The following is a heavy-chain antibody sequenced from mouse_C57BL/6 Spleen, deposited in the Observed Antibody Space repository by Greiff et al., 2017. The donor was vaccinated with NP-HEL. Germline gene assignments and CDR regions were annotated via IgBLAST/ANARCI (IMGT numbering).Heavy chain of an antibody. V-gene: IGHV5-9-1*02. J-gene: IGHJ2*01. CDR2: ISSGGDYI. Sequence: EVKVVESGEGLVKPGGSLKLSCAASGFTFSSYAMSWVRQTPEKRLEWVAYISSGGDYIYYADTVKGRFTISRDNARNTLYLQMSSLKSEDTAMYYCTREGYYSNFDYWGQGTTLTVSS. D-gene: IGHD2-5*01. CDR1: GFTFSSYA. CDR3: TREGYYSNFDY.